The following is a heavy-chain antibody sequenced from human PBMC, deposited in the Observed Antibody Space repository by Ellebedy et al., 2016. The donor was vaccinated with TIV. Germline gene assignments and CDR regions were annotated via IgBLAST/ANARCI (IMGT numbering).Heavy chain of an antibody. D-gene: IGHD2-15*01. Sequence: SQTLSLTXXVSGDSVSSNSAAWNWIRQSPSRGLEWLGRTYYRSKWYNDYAVSVKSRITINPDTSKNQSSLQLNSVTPEDTAVYYCARGLVVAAMWDYYYGMDVWGQGTTVTVSS. CDR3: ARGLVVAAMWDYYYGMDV. CDR2: TYYRSKWYN. CDR1: GDSVSSNSAA. J-gene: IGHJ6*02. V-gene: IGHV6-1*01.